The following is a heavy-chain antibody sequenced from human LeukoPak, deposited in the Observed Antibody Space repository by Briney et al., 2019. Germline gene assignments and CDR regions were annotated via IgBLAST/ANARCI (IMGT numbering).Heavy chain of an antibody. CDR3: ARAAYGYFGD. Sequence: ASVKVSCKASGGTFSSYAISWVRQAPGQGLEWMGGIIPIFGTANYAQKFQGRVTMTRDMSTSTVYMELSSLRSEDTAVYYCARAAYGYFGDWGHGTLVTVSS. V-gene: IGHV1-69*05. CDR1: GGTFSSYA. D-gene: IGHD3-16*01. J-gene: IGHJ4*01. CDR2: IIPIFGTA.